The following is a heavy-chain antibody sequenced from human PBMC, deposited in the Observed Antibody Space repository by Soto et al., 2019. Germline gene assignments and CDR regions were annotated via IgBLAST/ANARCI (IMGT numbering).Heavy chain of an antibody. J-gene: IGHJ3*02. V-gene: IGHV2-5*02. CDR2: IYWDDDK. D-gene: IGHD6-19*01. CDR1: GFSLSTSGVG. CDR3: AHQFVDSSGWFEGRNAFDI. Sequence: SGPTLVNPTQTLTLTCTFSGFSLSTSGVGVGWIRQPPGKALEWLALIYWDDDKRYSPSLKSRLTITKDTSKNQVVLTMTNMDPVDTATYYCAHQFVDSSGWFEGRNAFDIWGQGTMVT.